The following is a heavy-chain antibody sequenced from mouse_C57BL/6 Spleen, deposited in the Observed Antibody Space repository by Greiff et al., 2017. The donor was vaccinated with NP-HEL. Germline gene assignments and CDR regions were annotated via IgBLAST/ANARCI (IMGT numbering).Heavy chain of an antibody. Sequence: ESGPGLVKPSQSLSLTCSVTGYSITSGYYWNWIRQFPGNKLEWMGYISYDGSNNYNPSLKNRISITRDTSKNQFFLKLNSVTTEDTATYYCAREGIYAMDYWGQGTSVTVSS. CDR2: ISYDGSN. CDR1: GYSITSGYY. CDR3: AREGIYAMDY. V-gene: IGHV3-6*01. J-gene: IGHJ4*01.